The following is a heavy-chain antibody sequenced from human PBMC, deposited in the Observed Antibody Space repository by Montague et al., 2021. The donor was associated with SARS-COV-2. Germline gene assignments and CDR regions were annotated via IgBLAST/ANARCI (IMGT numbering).Heavy chain of an antibody. CDR1: GGSVSRISSH. Sequence: SETLSLTCTASGGSVSRISSHWGWIRQPPGKGLEYIGSFYYAGGTQYNPSLKSRVTISVDTSNDQFSLKMNSVTAAATAVYFCARLYGSSFDYWGQGTLVTVSS. D-gene: IGHD4-17*01. V-gene: IGHV4-39*01. CDR2: FYYAGGT. J-gene: IGHJ4*02. CDR3: ARLYGSSFDY.